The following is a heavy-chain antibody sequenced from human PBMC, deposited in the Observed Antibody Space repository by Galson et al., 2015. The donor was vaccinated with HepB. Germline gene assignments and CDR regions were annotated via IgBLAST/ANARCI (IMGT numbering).Heavy chain of an antibody. Sequence: SLRLSCAASGFTFSNAWMNWVRQAPGKGLEWVGRIKSKTDGGTTDYAAPVKGRFTISRDDSKNTLYLQMNSLKTEDTAVYYCTTDLNIGNDFWSGYFPNLSTGHFDYWGQGTLVTVSS. D-gene: IGHD3-3*01. CDR1: GFTFSNAW. J-gene: IGHJ4*02. CDR2: IKSKTDGGTT. V-gene: IGHV3-15*07. CDR3: TTDLNIGNDFWSGYFPNLSTGHFDY.